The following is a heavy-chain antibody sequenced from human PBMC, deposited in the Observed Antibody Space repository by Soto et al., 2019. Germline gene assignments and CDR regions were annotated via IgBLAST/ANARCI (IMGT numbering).Heavy chain of an antibody. Sequence: QVQLQESGPGLVKPSQTLSLTCTVSGGSISSGDYYWSWIRQPPGKGLEWIGYIYYSGSTYYNPSPKSRVTISVDTSKNQFSLKLSSVTAADTAVYYCARVRLELREESYGMDVWGQGTTVTVSS. D-gene: IGHD1-7*01. CDR3: ARVRLELREESYGMDV. CDR2: IYYSGST. V-gene: IGHV4-30-4*01. CDR1: GGSISSGDYY. J-gene: IGHJ6*02.